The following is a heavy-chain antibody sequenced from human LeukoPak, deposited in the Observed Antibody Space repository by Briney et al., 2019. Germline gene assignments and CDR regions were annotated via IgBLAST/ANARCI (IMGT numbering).Heavy chain of an antibody. Sequence: PGGSLRLSCAASGFTFSSYWMSWVRQAPGKGLEWVANIKQDGSEKYYVDSVKGRFTISRDNAKNSLYLQMNSLRAEDTAVYYCAKDPYSGYGAFDYWGQGTLVTVSS. V-gene: IGHV3-7*03. CDR2: IKQDGSEK. CDR1: GFTFSSYW. D-gene: IGHD5-12*01. CDR3: AKDPYSGYGAFDY. J-gene: IGHJ4*02.